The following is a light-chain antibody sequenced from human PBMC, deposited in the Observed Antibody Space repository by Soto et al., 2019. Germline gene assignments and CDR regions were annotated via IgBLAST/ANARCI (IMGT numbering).Light chain of an antibody. CDR2: GAS. CDR3: QQYGSSLFT. Sequence: EVVMTQSPATLSVSPGEGVTLSCRASQGIGDTLAWYQHKPGQTPRLLIYGASIRATGIPERFSGGGSGTDFTLTITRLEPEDFAVYYCQQYGSSLFTFGPGTKVDIK. J-gene: IGKJ3*01. V-gene: IGKV3-20*01. CDR1: QGIGDT.